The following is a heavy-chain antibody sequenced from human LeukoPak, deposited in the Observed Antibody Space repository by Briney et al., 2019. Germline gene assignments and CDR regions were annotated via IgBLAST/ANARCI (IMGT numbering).Heavy chain of an antibody. V-gene: IGHV5-51*01. CDR3: ARYDYGDYYFDY. Sequence: GESLQISCKGSGYSFTNYWIGWVRQVPGKGLEWMGIIYPGDSAGDSDTRYSPSFRDQVTISADKSISTAYLQWSSLKASDTAMYYCARYDYGDYYFDYWGQGTLVTVSS. CDR2: IYPGDSAGDSDT. J-gene: IGHJ4*02. CDR1: GYSFTNYW. D-gene: IGHD4-17*01.